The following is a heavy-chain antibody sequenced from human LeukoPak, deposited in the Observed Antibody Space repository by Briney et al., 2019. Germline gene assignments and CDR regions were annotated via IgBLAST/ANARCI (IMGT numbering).Heavy chain of an antibody. Sequence: GESLKISCKGSGYSFTRYWIGWVRQMPGKGLEWMGIIYPGDSDTRYSPSFQGQVTISADKSISTAYPQWSSLKASDTAMYYCARGPLGITYYMDVWGKGTTVTVSS. D-gene: IGHD7-27*01. J-gene: IGHJ6*03. CDR2: IYPGDSDT. CDR1: GYSFTRYW. CDR3: ARGPLGITYYMDV. V-gene: IGHV5-51*01.